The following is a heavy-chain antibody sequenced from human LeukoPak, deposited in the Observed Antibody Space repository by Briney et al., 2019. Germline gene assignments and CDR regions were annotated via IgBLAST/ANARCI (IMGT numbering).Heavy chain of an antibody. J-gene: IGHJ6*02. CDR1: GFTFSSYW. D-gene: IGHD3-10*01. V-gene: IGHV3-7*01. Sequence: GGPLRLSCAASGFTFSSYWMSWVRQAPGKGLEWVANIKQDGSEKYYVDSVKGRFTISRDNAKNSLYLQMNSLRAEDTAVYYCARTKTYYGSGTQYYYGMDVWGQGTTVTVSS. CDR2: IKQDGSEK. CDR3: ARTKTYYGSGTQYYYGMDV.